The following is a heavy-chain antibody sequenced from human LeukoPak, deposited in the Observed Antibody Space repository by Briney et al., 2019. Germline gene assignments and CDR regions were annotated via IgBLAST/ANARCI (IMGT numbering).Heavy chain of an antibody. Sequence: GGSLRLSCAASGLAFTNSWMSWVRQTPGEGLEWVANIKQDGSEKYYVDSVKGRFTISRDNAKNSLYLQMNSLTAEDTALYYCARLSSAVAGGDYWGQGTLVTVSS. CDR2: IKQDGSEK. D-gene: IGHD6-19*01. V-gene: IGHV3-7*01. J-gene: IGHJ4*02. CDR3: ARLSSAVAGGDY. CDR1: GLAFTNSW.